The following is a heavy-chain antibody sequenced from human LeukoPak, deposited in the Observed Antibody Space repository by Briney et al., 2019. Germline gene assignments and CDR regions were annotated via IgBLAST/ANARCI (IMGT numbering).Heavy chain of an antibody. V-gene: IGHV3-48*01. J-gene: IGHJ5*02. Sequence: PGGSLRLSCAASGFTFSSYQMNWVRQAPGKGLEWVSFITSSSDIIHYADSVRGRFTVSRDNAKNSMYLQMNSLRAEDTAVYYCSKDLTSDFGGDFDPWGQGTLVTVSS. CDR2: ITSSSDII. CDR1: GFTFSSYQ. D-gene: IGHD3-10*01. CDR3: SKDLTSDFGGDFDP.